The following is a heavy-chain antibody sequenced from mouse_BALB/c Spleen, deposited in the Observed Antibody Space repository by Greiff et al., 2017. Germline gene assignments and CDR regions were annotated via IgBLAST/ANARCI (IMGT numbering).Heavy chain of an antibody. Sequence: QVQLQQSGPELVKPGASVRISCKASGYTFTSYYIHWVKQRPGQGLEWIGWIYPGNVNTKYNEKFKGKATLTADKSSSTAYMQLSSLTSEDSAVYFCARGYGNYDFDYWGQGTTLTVSS. D-gene: IGHD2-1*01. CDR1: GYTFTSYY. J-gene: IGHJ2*01. CDR3: ARGYGNYDFDY. V-gene: IGHV1S56*01. CDR2: IYPGNVNT.